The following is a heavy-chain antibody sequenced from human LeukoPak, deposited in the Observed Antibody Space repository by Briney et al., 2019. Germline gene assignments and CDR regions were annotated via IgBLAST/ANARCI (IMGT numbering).Heavy chain of an antibody. J-gene: IGHJ4*02. Sequence: PGGSLRLSCAASGFTFSSYAMSWVRQAPGKGLVWVSRIRGDGSLTNYADSVKGRFTISRDNAKNTLYLQMNSLEPEDTGVYYCARGEISVSTITYWGQGTLVTVSS. CDR3: ARGEISVSTITY. V-gene: IGHV3-74*01. D-gene: IGHD5/OR15-5a*01. CDR1: GFTFSSYA. CDR2: IRGDGSLT.